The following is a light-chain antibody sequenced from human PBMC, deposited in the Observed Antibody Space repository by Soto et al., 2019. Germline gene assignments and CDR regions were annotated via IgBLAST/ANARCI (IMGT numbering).Light chain of an antibody. J-gene: IGKJ2*01. CDR3: QQYGRSPYT. V-gene: IGKV3-20*01. CDR2: GAS. CDR1: PIVSDNF. Sequence: EIVLTQSPGTLSLSPGERATLACGASPIVSDNFLAWYQQKPGQAPRLLIYGASSRANGIPDRFSGSGSGTDFTLTISRLEPGDFAVYYCQQYGRSPYTFGQGTTLEIK.